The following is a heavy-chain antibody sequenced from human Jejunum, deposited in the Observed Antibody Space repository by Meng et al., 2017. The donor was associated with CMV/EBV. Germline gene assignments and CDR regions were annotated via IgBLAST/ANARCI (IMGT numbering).Heavy chain of an antibody. J-gene: IGHJ6*02. CDR3: ANQMPWNYYYGMDL. CDR1: AFSFSSHN. CDR2: ISTTSTYI. Sequence: SAFSFSSHNMNWVRQAPGKGLEWVASISTTSTYIYYADPVKGRFTISRDNAKNSLYLQMNSLRVEDTAVYYCANQMPWNYYYGMDLWGQGTTVTVSS. D-gene: IGHD2-2*01. V-gene: IGHV3-21*01.